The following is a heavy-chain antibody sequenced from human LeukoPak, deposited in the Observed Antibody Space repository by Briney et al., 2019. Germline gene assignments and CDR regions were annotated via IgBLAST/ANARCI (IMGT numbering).Heavy chain of an antibody. Sequence: SVKVSCKASRGTFSKYAISWVRQAPGQGLEWMGRIIPILNITHYAQKFQGRVTIAADKSTSTAYMELSSLRSEDTAMYYCAREMRPYGDYRYDAFDIWGQGTMVTVSS. D-gene: IGHD4-17*01. V-gene: IGHV1-69*04. J-gene: IGHJ3*02. CDR2: IIPILNIT. CDR1: RGTFSKYA. CDR3: AREMRPYGDYRYDAFDI.